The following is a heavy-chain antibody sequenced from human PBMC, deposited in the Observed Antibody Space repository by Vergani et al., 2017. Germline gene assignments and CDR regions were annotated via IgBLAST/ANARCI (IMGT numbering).Heavy chain of an antibody. CDR1: GFPFSDYG. Sequence: VQLVESGGGEVQPGRSLRLSCSAAGFPFSDYGVHWVRQDPGKGLEWVSYISNSGNTIEYADSVKGRFSISRDNAKSSLFLQMDSLRAEDTAVYYCARDHRDYNNYPGTFDIWGQGSMVTVSS. V-gene: IGHV3-48*01. J-gene: IGHJ3*02. CDR3: ARDHRDYNNYPGTFDI. D-gene: IGHD5-24*01. CDR2: ISNSGNTI.